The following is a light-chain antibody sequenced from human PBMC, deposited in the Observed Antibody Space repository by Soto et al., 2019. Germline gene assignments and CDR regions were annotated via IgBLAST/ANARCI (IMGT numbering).Light chain of an antibody. CDR2: DVS. Sequence: QSVLTQPASVSGSPGQSITISCVGTSGDIGDYNYVSWYQQHPGKVPKVIIYDVSNRPSGVSYRFSGTKSGNTASLTVSGFQVEDEADYYCCSNTRSATLISGTGTKVTVL. J-gene: IGLJ1*01. V-gene: IGLV2-14*01. CDR1: SGDIGDYNY. CDR3: CSNTRSATLI.